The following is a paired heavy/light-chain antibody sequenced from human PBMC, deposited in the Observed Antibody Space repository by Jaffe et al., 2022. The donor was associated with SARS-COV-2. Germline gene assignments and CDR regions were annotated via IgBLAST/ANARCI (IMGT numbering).Heavy chain of an antibody. CDR1: EFRFSSYA. Sequence: EVQLLESGGGLVQPGGSLRLSCAASEFRFSSYAMNWVRQAPGKGLEWVSGISGSGGSTYYADSVKGRFTISRDNSKNTLYVQMKSLRAEDTAVYYCAKAQGKADYGIFDYWGQGTLVTVSS. J-gene: IGHJ4*02. CDR3: AKAQGKADYGIFDY. D-gene: IGHD4-17*01. CDR2: ISGSGGST. V-gene: IGHV3-23*01.
Light chain of an antibody. V-gene: IGKV1-39*01. Sequence: DIQMTQSPSSLSASVGDRVTITCRASQSINNYLNWYQQKPGKAPKLLMYDASSLQSGVPSRYSGSGSGTDFTLTISSLQPEDFATYYCQQNYNTPRTFGQGTKLEIK. CDR2: DAS. CDR1: QSINNY. J-gene: IGKJ2*01. CDR3: QQNYNTPRT.